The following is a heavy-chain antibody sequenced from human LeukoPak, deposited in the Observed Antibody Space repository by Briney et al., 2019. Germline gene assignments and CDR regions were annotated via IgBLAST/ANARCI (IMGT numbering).Heavy chain of an antibody. CDR3: ARGLEWLFSPYYYGMDV. D-gene: IGHD3-3*01. CDR1: GYTFSTYP. V-gene: IGHV1-2*06. Sequence: ASVKVSCKASGYTFSTYPINWVRQAPGQGLEWMGRINPNSGGTNYAQKFQGRVTMTRDTSISTAYMELSRLRSDDTAVYYCARGLEWLFSPYYYGMDVWGQGTTVTVSS. CDR2: INPNSGGT. J-gene: IGHJ6*02.